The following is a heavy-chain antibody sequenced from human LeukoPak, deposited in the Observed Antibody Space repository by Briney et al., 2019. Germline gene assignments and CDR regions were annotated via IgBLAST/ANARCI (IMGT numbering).Heavy chain of an antibody. D-gene: IGHD3-10*01. Sequence: SVKVSCKASGGTFGSYGISWVRQAPGQGLEWMGRIIPMLGIASYAQKFQGRVTITADKSTSTAYMELSSLRSEDTAVFYCARVVKGSLDAFDIWGQGTMVTVSS. CDR1: GGTFGSYG. CDR3: ARVVKGSLDAFDI. CDR2: IIPMLGIA. V-gene: IGHV1-69*04. J-gene: IGHJ3*02.